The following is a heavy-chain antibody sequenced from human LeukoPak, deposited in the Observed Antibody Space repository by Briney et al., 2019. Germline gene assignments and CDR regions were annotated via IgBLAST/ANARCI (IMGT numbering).Heavy chain of an antibody. CDR3: ARHSAYLNPFDY. D-gene: IGHD1-14*01. CDR2: IYYSGST. CDR1: GGSISSSSYY. V-gene: IGHV4-61*05. J-gene: IGHJ4*02. Sequence: SETLSLTCTVSGGSISSSSYYWGWIRQPPGKGLEWIGYIYYSGSTNYSPSLKSRVTMSVDTSKNQFSLKLSSVTAADTAVYFCARHSAYLNPFDYWGQGTLVTVSS.